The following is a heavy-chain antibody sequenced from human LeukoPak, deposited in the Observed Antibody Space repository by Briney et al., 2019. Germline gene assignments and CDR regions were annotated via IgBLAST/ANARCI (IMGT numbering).Heavy chain of an antibody. CDR2: IYTSGTT. Sequence: SETLSLTCTVSGVSISNYIWSWIRQPAGKGLEWIGRIYTSGTTNYNPSLKSRVTMSVDTSKNQFSLRLRSVTAADTAVYYCARGQGHCSGGTCYSKWVDYWGQGTLVTVSS. CDR1: GVSISNYI. V-gene: IGHV4-4*07. CDR3: ARGQGHCSGGTCYSKWVDY. D-gene: IGHD2-15*01. J-gene: IGHJ4*02.